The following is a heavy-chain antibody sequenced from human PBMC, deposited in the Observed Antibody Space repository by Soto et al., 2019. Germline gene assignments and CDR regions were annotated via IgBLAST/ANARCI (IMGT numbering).Heavy chain of an antibody. Sequence: GGSLRLSCAASGFTFSSYSMNWVRQAPGKGLEWVSSISSSSSYIYYADSVKGRFTISRDNAKNSLYLQMNSLRAEDTAVYYCARGISDSGYDFGGMDVWGQGTTVTVSS. CDR1: GFTFSSYS. CDR2: ISSSSSYI. CDR3: ARGISDSGYDFGGMDV. D-gene: IGHD5-12*01. V-gene: IGHV3-21*01. J-gene: IGHJ6*02.